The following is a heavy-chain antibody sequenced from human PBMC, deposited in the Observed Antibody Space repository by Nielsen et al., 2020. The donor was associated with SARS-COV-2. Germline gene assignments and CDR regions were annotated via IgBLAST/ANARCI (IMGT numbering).Heavy chain of an antibody. V-gene: IGHV3-33*05. Sequence: VRQAPGKGLEWMAVISYDGDNKYYADSVKGRFTISRDNSKNTLYLRMNSLRAEDTALCYCATDWASVAGTRLDHWGQGTLVTVSS. D-gene: IGHD6-19*01. CDR3: ATDWASVAGTRLDH. J-gene: IGHJ4*02. CDR2: ISYDGDNK.